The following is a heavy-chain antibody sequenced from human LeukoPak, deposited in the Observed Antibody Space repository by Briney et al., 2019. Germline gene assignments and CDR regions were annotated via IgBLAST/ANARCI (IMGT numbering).Heavy chain of an antibody. CDR2: ISYDGSNK. CDR3: AAWGAGDDY. Sequence: GRSLRLSCAASEFTFISYAVHWVRQAPGKGLEWVALISYDGSNKYYADSVKGRFTISRDNSKNTLYLQMNSLRAEDTAVYYCAAWGAGDDYWGQGTLVTVSS. J-gene: IGHJ4*02. CDR1: EFTFISYA. V-gene: IGHV3-30*04. D-gene: IGHD4-17*01.